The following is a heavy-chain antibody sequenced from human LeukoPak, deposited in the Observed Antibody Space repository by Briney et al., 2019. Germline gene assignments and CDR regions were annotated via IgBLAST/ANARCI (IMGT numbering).Heavy chain of an antibody. D-gene: IGHD2-8*01. J-gene: IGHJ4*02. CDR3: ARESLDIVLMVYAIDY. CDR2: ISYDGSNK. Sequence: GRSLGLSCAASGFTFSSYAMHWVRQAPGKGLEWVAVISYDGSNKYYADSVKGRFTISRDNSKNTLYLQMNSLRAEDTAVYYCARESLDIVLMVYAIDYWGQGTLVTVSS. CDR1: GFTFSSYA. V-gene: IGHV3-30-3*01.